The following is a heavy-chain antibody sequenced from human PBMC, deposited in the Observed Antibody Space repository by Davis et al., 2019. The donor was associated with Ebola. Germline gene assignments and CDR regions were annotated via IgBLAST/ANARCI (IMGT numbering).Heavy chain of an antibody. Sequence: GESLKISCAASGFTFSSYGMHWVRQAPGKVMEWVAVISPDGSDKNYADSGKGRFTISRDNSKNTLYLQMNSLRAEDTAVYYCARRSHYWGQGTLVTVSS. CDR3: ARRSHY. CDR2: ISPDGSDK. J-gene: IGHJ4*02. D-gene: IGHD6-6*01. V-gene: IGHV3-30*03. CDR1: GFTFSSYG.